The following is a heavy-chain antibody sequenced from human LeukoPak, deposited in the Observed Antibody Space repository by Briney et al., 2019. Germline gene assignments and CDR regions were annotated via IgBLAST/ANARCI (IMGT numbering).Heavy chain of an antibody. V-gene: IGHV3-7*04. CDR2: IQQDGDEK. Sequence: GGSLRLSCATSGFTFTTYWMSWVRQAPGKGLEWMAQIQQDGDEKYSVDSVKGRFTISRDNAKNSLYLQMNSLRAEDTAVYYCARVARGYPDSWGQGTLVTVSS. J-gene: IGHJ4*02. CDR1: GFTFTTYW. CDR3: ARVARGYPDS. D-gene: IGHD3-3*01.